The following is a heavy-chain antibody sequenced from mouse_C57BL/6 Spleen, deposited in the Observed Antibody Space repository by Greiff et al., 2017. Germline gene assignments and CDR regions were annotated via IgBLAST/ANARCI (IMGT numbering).Heavy chain of an antibody. CDR3: ARDYYGSSRGFAY. D-gene: IGHD1-1*01. J-gene: IGHJ3*01. V-gene: IGHV5-6*01. CDR2: ISSGGSYT. Sequence: EVMLVESGGDLVKPGGSLKLSCAASGFTFSSYGMSWVRQTPDKRLEWVATISSGGSYTYYPDSVKGRFTISRDNAKNTLYLQMSSLKSEDTAMYYCARDYYGSSRGFAYWGQGTLVTVSA. CDR1: GFTFSSYG.